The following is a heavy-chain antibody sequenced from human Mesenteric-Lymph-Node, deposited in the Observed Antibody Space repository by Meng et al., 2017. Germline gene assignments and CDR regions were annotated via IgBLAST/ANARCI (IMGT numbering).Heavy chain of an antibody. CDR2: ISGSGGST. CDR1: GFTFSSYA. V-gene: IGHV3-23*01. CDR3: AKIRQLVTAIPRYGAFDI. Sequence: GGSLRLSCAASGFTFSSYAMSWVRQAPGKGLEWVSAISGSGGSTYYADSVKGRFTISRDNSKNTRYLQMNSLRAEDTAVYYCAKIRQLVTAIPRYGAFDIWGQGTMVTVSS. D-gene: IGHD2-21*02. J-gene: IGHJ3*02.